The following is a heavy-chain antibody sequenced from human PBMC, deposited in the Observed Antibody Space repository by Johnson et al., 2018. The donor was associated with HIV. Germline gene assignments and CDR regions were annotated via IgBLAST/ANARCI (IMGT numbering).Heavy chain of an antibody. CDR3: AKDKRQTAIPQRAFDI. CDR1: GFTFSTYG. V-gene: IGHV3-33*03. Sequence: QMLLVESGGGVVQPGRSLRLSCTASGFTFSTYGMHWVRQAPGKGLEWVALIWYDGSDKYYADSVKGRFTISRDNSKNMLYLQMNSLRAEDTAVYYCAKDKRQTAIPQRAFDICGQGTRVTVSS. J-gene: IGHJ3*02. D-gene: IGHD6-25*01. CDR2: IWYDGSDK.